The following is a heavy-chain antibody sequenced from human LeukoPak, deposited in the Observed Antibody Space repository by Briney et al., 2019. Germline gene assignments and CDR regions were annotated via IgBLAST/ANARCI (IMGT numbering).Heavy chain of an antibody. V-gene: IGHV5-10-1*01. CDR3: ARGDYGSEYYFDY. CDR1: GYSFTSYW. Sequence: GESLKISCKGPGYSFTSYWISWVRQMPGKGLEWMGRIDPSDSYTNYSPSFQGHVTISADKSISTAYLQWSSLKASDTAMYYCARGDYGSEYYFDYWGQGTLVTVSS. D-gene: IGHD3-10*01. J-gene: IGHJ4*02. CDR2: IDPSDSYT.